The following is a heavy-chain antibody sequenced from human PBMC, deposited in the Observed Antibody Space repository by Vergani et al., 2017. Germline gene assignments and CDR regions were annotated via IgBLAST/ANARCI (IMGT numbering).Heavy chain of an antibody. Sequence: EVQLLESGGGLVQPGGSLRLTCAASEFTFSNYAMNWVRQAPGKGLEWVSSISISSSYIYYADSVKGRFTISRYNAKNSLYLQMNSLRAEDTAVYYCARDASRAGGFRWGQGTLVTVSS. CDR1: EFTFSNYA. CDR2: ISISSSYI. V-gene: IGHV3-21*02. D-gene: IGHD4-23*01. J-gene: IGHJ4*02. CDR3: ARDASRAGGFR.